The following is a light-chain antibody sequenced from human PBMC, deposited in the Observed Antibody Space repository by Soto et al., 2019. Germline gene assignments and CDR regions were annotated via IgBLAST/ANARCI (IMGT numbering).Light chain of an antibody. CDR3: QQYNVWPAYT. J-gene: IGKJ2*01. Sequence: EIVMTQSPATLSVSPGERATLSCRASQSDSSHLAWYQHKPGQAPRLLIYGASTRATGIPARFSGSGSGTECTLTISSLQSEDLAVYCCQQYNVWPAYTFGQGTKLEI. CDR2: GAS. V-gene: IGKV3-15*01. CDR1: QSDSSH.